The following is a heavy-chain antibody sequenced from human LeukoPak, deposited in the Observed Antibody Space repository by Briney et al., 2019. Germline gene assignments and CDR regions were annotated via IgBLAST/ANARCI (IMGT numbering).Heavy chain of an antibody. D-gene: IGHD3-10*01. CDR1: GFTFSSYA. CDR2: ISGSGGST. CDR3: AKDWGAGSGSYYPKFDY. V-gene: IGHV3-23*01. J-gene: IGHJ4*02. Sequence: GGSLRLSCAASGFTFSSYAMSWVRQAPGKGLEWVSAISGSGGSTYYADSVKGRFTISRDNSKNTLYLQMNSLRAEDTAVYYCAKDWGAGSGSYYPKFDYWGQGTLVTVSS.